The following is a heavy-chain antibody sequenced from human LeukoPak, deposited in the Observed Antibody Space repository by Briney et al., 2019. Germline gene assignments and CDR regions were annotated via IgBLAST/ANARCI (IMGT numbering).Heavy chain of an antibody. V-gene: IGHV4-39*01. CDR1: GGSISSSSYY. J-gene: IGHJ6*03. CDR3: AALGYYDSSGYYYNYYYYYYMDV. CDR2: IYYSGST. D-gene: IGHD3-22*01. Sequence: SETLSLTCTVSGGSISSSSYYWGWIRQPPGKGLEWIGCIYYSGSTYYNPSLKSRVTISVDTSKNQFSLKLSSVTAADTAVYYCAALGYYDSSGYYYNYYYYYYMDVWGKGTTVTVSS.